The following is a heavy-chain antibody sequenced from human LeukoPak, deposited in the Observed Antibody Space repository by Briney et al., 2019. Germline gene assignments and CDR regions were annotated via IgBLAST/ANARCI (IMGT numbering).Heavy chain of an antibody. V-gene: IGHV3-23*01. J-gene: IGHJ4*02. D-gene: IGHD1-14*01. Sequence: GGSLRLSCAASGVTLSSFAMSWARQAPGKGLEWVSGISSSGSGDNTYYADSVKGRFTISRDNSKNTLYLQMNSLRAEDTAVYYCAKDREPPGDYWGQGTLVTVSS. CDR3: AKDREPPGDY. CDR1: GVTLSSFA. CDR2: ISSSGSGDNT.